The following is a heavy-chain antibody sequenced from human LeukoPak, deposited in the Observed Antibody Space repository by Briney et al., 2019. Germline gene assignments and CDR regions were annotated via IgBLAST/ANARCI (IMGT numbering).Heavy chain of an antibody. CDR1: GYSLSSGYY. Sequence: PSETLSLTCTVSGYSLSSGYYWGWIRQPPGKGLEWIGSIYHSGSTYYNPSLKSRVTISVDTSKNQFSLKLSSVTAADTAVYYCARSGSGYYGSGRGFDPWGQGTLVTVSS. D-gene: IGHD3-10*01. J-gene: IGHJ5*02. CDR2: IYHSGST. V-gene: IGHV4-38-2*02. CDR3: ARSGSGYYGSGRGFDP.